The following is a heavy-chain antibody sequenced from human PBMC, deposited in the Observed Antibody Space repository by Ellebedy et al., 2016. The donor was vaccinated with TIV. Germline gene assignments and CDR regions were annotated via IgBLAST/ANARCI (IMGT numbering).Heavy chain of an antibody. D-gene: IGHD3-10*01. V-gene: IGHV1-18*04. CDR3: ARDLAGIFTVRGNRWCDY. CDR1: GYTFTSYG. Sequence: AASVKVSCKASGYTFTSYGISWVRQAPGQGLEWMGWISVYNGNTIYVQKLQGRVTRTTDTSTTTAYMELRSLRSDDTAVYYCARDLAGIFTVRGNRWCDYWGQGTLVTVSS. CDR2: ISVYNGNT. J-gene: IGHJ4*02.